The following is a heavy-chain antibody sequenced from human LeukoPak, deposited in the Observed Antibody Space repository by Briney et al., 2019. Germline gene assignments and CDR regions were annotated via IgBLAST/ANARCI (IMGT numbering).Heavy chain of an antibody. CDR3: ARVDYYDSSSYFDY. V-gene: IGHV1-18*01. J-gene: IGHJ4*02. CDR2: SSAYNGNT. CDR1: GYTFTSYG. Sequence: ASVKVSCKASGYTFTSYGISWVRQAPGQGLEWMGWSSAYNGNTNYAQKLQGRVTMTTDTSTSTAYMELRSLRSDDTAVYYCARVDYYDSSSYFDYWGQGTLVTVSS. D-gene: IGHD3-22*01.